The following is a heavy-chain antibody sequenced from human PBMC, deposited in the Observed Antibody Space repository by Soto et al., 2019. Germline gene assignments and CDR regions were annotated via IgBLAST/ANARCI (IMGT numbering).Heavy chain of an antibody. CDR3: AKDPESRNYDILTGYPLY. J-gene: IGHJ4*02. V-gene: IGHV3-23*01. D-gene: IGHD3-9*01. CDR2: ISGSGGST. Sequence: PGGSLRLSCAASGFTFSSYAMSWVRQAPGKGLEWVSAISGSGGSTYYADSVKGRFTISRDNSKNTLYLQMNSLRAEDTAVYYCAKDPESRNYDILTGYPLYWGQGTLVTVSS. CDR1: GFTFSSYA.